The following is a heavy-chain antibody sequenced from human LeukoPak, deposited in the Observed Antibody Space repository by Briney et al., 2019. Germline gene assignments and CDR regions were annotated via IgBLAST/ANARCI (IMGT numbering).Heavy chain of an antibody. D-gene: IGHD7-27*01. CDR1: GYTFSSYG. CDR3: ARPVGKDAFDI. J-gene: IGHJ3*02. V-gene: IGHV1-2*02. Sequence: GASVKVSCKASGYTFSSYGISWVRQAPGQGLEWMGWINPNSGGTNYAQKFQGRVTMTRDTSISTAYMELSRLRSDDTAVYYCARPVGKDAFDIWGQGTMVTVSS. CDR2: INPNSGGT.